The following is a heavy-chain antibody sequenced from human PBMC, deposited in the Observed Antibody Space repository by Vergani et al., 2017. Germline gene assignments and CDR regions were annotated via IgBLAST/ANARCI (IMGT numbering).Heavy chain of an antibody. V-gene: IGHV3-30-3*01. CDR1: GFTFSNAW. Sequence: VQLVESGGGLVKPGGSLRLSCAASGFTFSNAWMSWVRQAPGKGLEWVAVISYDGSNKYYADSVKGRFTISRDNSKNTLYLQMNSLRAEDTAVYYCARDTSHYYYDSSGYYHDAFDIWGQGTMVTVSS. CDR2: ISYDGSNK. CDR3: ARDTSHYYYDSSGYYHDAFDI. D-gene: IGHD3-22*01. J-gene: IGHJ3*02.